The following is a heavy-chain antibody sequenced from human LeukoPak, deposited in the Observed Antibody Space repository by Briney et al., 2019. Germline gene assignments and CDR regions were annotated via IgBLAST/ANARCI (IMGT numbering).Heavy chain of an antibody. CDR2: IGGSSGNI. D-gene: IGHD6-6*01. CDR1: GFTFSNYA. Sequence: GSLRLSCAASGFTFSNYAMSWVRQAPGKGLEWVSAIGGSSGNIYYADSVKGRFTISRDNSKNTLYLQMNSLRAEDTAVYYCARDSYMYSSSNGFDYWGQGTLVTVSS. CDR3: ARDSYMYSSSNGFDY. J-gene: IGHJ4*02. V-gene: IGHV3-23*01.